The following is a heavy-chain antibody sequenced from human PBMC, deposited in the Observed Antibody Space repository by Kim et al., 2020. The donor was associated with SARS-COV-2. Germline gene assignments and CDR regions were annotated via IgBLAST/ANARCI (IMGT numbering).Heavy chain of an antibody. CDR1: GGSFSGYY. D-gene: IGHD2-15*01. Sequence: SETLSLTCAVYGGSFSGYYWSWIRQPPGKGLEWIGEINHSGSTNYNPSLKSRVTISVDTSKNQFSLKLSSVTAADTAVYYCARVLIVVIGKGFDPWGQGTLVTVSS. CDR2: INHSGST. CDR3: ARVLIVVIGKGFDP. V-gene: IGHV4-34*01. J-gene: IGHJ5*02.